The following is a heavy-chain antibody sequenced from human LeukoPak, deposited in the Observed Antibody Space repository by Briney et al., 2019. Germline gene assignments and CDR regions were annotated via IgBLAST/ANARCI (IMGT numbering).Heavy chain of an antibody. V-gene: IGHV4-59*05. Sequence: SETLSLTCTVSGGSISSYYWSWIRQPPGKGLEWIGSIYHSGSTYYNPSLKSRVTISVDTSKNQFSLKLSSVTAADTAVYYCAFTMVRGEGGWGQGTLVTVSS. CDR1: GGSISSYY. D-gene: IGHD3-10*01. CDR2: IYHSGST. CDR3: AFTMVRGEGG. J-gene: IGHJ4*02.